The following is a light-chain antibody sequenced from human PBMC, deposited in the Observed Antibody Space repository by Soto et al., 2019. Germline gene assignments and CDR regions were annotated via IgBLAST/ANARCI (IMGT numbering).Light chain of an antibody. CDR2: DAS. V-gene: IGKV3-11*01. J-gene: IGKJ4*01. CDR1: QSVSSY. CDR3: QHRSSWPPKLT. Sequence: EIVLTQSPATLSLSPGERATLSCRASQSVSSYLAWYQQKPGQAPRLLIYDASNRATGIPARFSGSGSGTDFTLTISSLEPEDFAVYYCQHRSSWPPKLTFGGGTKVEIK.